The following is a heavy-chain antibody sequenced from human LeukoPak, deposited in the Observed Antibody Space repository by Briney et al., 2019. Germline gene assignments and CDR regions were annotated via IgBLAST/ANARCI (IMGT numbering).Heavy chain of an antibody. CDR2: IYYSGTT. Sequence: SETLSLTCTVSDGSISTYYWSWIRQPPGKGLEWIGYIYYSGTTYYNPSLKSRVTISGDTSKNQFSLKLSSVTAADTAVYYCAREGIYGDSSHYFDYWGQGTLVTVSS. CDR3: AREGIYGDSSHYFDY. V-gene: IGHV4-30-4*01. D-gene: IGHD4-17*01. CDR1: DGSISTYY. J-gene: IGHJ4*02.